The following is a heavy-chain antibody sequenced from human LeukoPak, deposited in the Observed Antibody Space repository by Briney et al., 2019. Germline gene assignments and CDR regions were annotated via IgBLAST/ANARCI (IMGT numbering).Heavy chain of an antibody. J-gene: IGHJ4*02. CDR1: GYSFTTYW. V-gene: IGHV5-51*01. CDR3: ARPRSGDYSDPHYFDY. Sequence: GESLKISCKASGYSFTTYWIGWVRQMPGKGLEWMGIIYPGDSDTRYSPSFQGQVTISADKSITTAYLQWSSLKASDTAMYYCARPRSGDYSDPHYFDYWGQGTLVTVSS. CDR2: IYPGDSDT. D-gene: IGHD4-17*01.